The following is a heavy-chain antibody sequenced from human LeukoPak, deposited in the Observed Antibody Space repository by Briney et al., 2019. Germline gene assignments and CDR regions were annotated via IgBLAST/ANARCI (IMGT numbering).Heavy chain of an antibody. Sequence: PGGSLRLSCAASGFTFDDYAMHWVRQAPGKGLVWVSRINSDGTTNYADSVKGRFTISRDNAKNTLYLQMNSLRAEDTAVYYCAREEATTVANDYWGQGTLVTVSS. J-gene: IGHJ4*02. V-gene: IGHV3-74*01. CDR1: GFTFDDYA. D-gene: IGHD4-17*01. CDR2: INSDGTT. CDR3: AREEATTVANDY.